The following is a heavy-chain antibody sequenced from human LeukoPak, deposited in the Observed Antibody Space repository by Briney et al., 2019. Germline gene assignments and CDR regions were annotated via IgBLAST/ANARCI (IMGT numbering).Heavy chain of an antibody. CDR2: IDPSDSYT. CDR3: ARHLPYYYCGMDV. V-gene: IGHV5-10-1*01. Sequence: PGESLKISCKGSGYSFTSYWISWVRQMPGKGLEWLGRIDPSDSYTNYSPSFQGHVTISADKSISTAFLQWSSLKASDTAMYYCARHLPYYYCGMDVWGKGTTVTVSS. J-gene: IGHJ6*04. CDR1: GYSFTSYW.